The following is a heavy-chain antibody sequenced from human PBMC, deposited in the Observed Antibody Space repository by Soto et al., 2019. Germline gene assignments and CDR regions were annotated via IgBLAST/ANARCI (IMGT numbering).Heavy chain of an antibody. CDR2: IKSRAAGGAI. V-gene: IGHV3-15*07. CDR3: TTDGSFGGVVVAFHL. J-gene: IGHJ3*01. D-gene: IGHD3-10*01. Sequence: EVQMVESGGGLVKPGGSLRLSCAVSGFSFRDAWMNWVRQAPGKGLEWVGRIKSRAAGGAIDYAAPVKGRFTISRDYSEDTLYLQINSLKTEDTAMYYCTTDGSFGGVVVAFHLWGQGTMLSVSS. CDR1: GFSFRDAW.